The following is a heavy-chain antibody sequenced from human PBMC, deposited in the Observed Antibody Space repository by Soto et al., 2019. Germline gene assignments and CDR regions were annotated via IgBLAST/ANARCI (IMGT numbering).Heavy chain of an antibody. Sequence: SETLSLTCTVSGGSISSYYWSWIRQPAGKGLEWIGRIYTSGSTNYNPPLKSRVTMSVDTSKNQFSLKLSSVTAADTAVYYCAREVMGFRVRHSSSSGGYYGMDVWGQGTTVTVSS. V-gene: IGHV4-4*07. CDR3: AREVMGFRVRHSSSSGGYYGMDV. CDR1: GGSISSYY. CDR2: IYTSGST. D-gene: IGHD6-6*01. J-gene: IGHJ6*02.